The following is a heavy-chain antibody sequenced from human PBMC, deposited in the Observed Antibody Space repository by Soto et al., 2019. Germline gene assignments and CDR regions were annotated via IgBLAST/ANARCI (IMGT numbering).Heavy chain of an antibody. D-gene: IGHD3-10*01. Sequence: SETLSLTCSVSGGSISSGGYYWSWIRQHPGKGLEWIGYNYYTGSTYYNPSLKSRIYISVDTSKNQFSLKLSSVTAADTAVYYCARDQNYGSGSYYMGSWFDPWGQGTLVTVSS. V-gene: IGHV4-31*03. CDR2: NYYTGST. CDR1: GGSISSGGYY. J-gene: IGHJ5*02. CDR3: ARDQNYGSGSYYMGSWFDP.